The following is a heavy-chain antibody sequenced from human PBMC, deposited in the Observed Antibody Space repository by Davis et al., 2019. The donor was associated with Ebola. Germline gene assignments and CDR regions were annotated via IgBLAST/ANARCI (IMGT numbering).Heavy chain of an antibody. V-gene: IGHV4-34*01. CDR2: INHSGST. J-gene: IGHJ6*02. Sequence: PSETLSLTCTVSGGSISSYYWSWIRQPPGKGLEWIGEINHSGSTNYNPSLKSRVTISVDTSKNQFSLKLSSVTAADTAVYYCARADDYGDYVESDYGMDVWGQGTTVTVSS. CDR1: GGSISSYY. CDR3: ARADDYGDYVESDYGMDV. D-gene: IGHD4-17*01.